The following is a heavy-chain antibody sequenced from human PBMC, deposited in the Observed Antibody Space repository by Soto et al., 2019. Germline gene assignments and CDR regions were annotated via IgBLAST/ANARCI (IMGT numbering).Heavy chain of an antibody. V-gene: IGHV1-69*01. J-gene: IGHJ6*02. CDR1: GGTFISYV. D-gene: IGHD2-2*01. CDR2: IIPMFNIT. CDR3: ARWPTVSRPTYGMDV. Sequence: QVLLVQSGAEVKNPVSSVKVSWMASGGTFISYVYNWVRQAPGQGLEWMGGIIPMFNITNYAQKFQGRITITADESTTKVYMEQRSLRSEDTAVYYCARWPTVSRPTYGMDVWGQGTTVNVSS.